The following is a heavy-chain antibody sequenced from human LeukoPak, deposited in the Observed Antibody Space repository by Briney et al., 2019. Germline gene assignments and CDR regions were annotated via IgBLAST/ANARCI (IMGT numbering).Heavy chain of an antibody. CDR1: RYTFTGYY. D-gene: IGHD1-1*01. CDR3: ARSGATTLSPLDV. V-gene: IGHV1-2*02. CDR2: INPNSGGT. Sequence: GASVKVSCKASRYTFTGYYMHWLRQAPGQGLEWMGWINPNSGGTNYAQKFQGRVTMTRDTSISTAYMELSRLRSDDTAVFHCARSGATTLSPLDVWGQGTTVAVSS. J-gene: IGHJ6*02.